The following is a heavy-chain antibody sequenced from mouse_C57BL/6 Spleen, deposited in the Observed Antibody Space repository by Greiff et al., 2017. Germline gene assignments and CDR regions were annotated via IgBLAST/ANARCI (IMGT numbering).Heavy chain of an antibody. Sequence: EVKLMESGPGLVKPSQSLSLTCSVTGYSITSGYYWNWIRQFPGNKLEWLGYISYDGSNNSNPSLKNRISITRDTSKNQFFLKLNSVTTEDTATYYCAREAIYYGFAYWGQGTLVTVSA. CDR2: ISYDGSN. CDR1: GYSITSGYY. CDR3: AREAIYYGFAY. V-gene: IGHV3-6*01. D-gene: IGHD1-1*01. J-gene: IGHJ3*01.